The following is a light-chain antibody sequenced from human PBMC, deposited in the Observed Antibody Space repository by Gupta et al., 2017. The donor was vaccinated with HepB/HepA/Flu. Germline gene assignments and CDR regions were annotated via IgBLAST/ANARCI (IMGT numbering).Light chain of an antibody. CDR2: DSS. CDR3: QQDGNWVT. Sequence: EILMTQSPATLSVSPGERATLSCRASEGIGRKLAWYQQKPGQPPRLLMYDSSTRVTGIPARFSGSGSGTEFTLTSSSLQSEDFAVYYWQQDGNWVTFGGGTKVEI. J-gene: IGKJ4*01. V-gene: IGKV3-15*01. CDR1: EGIGRK.